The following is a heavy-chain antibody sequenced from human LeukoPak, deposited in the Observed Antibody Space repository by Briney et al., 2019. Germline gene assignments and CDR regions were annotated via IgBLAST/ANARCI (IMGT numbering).Heavy chain of an antibody. CDR1: GYTFTSYY. J-gene: IGHJ4*02. V-gene: IGHV1-46*01. D-gene: IGHD6-19*01. CDR3: TVIAVAGTIRPFDY. CDR2: INPSGGST. Sequence: ASVKVSCTASGYTFTSYYMHWVRQAPGQGLEWMGIINPSGGSTSYAQKFQGRVTMTRDTSTSTVYMELSSLRSEDTAVYYCTVIAVAGTIRPFDYWGQGTLVTVSS.